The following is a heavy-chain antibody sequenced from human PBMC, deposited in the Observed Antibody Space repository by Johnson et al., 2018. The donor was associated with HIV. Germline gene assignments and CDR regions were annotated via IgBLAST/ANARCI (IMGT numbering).Heavy chain of an antibody. J-gene: IGHJ3*02. CDR3: ARDGPYYDSSGYYYGTVFYAFDI. CDR1: GFTVSSNY. V-gene: IGHV3-66*02. Sequence: VQLVESGGGVVQPGGSLRLSCAASGFTVSSNYMSWVRQAPGKGLEWVSVIYSGGSTYYADSVKGRFTISRDNSKNTLYLQMNSLRAEDTAVYYCARDGPYYDSSGYYYGTVFYAFDIWGQGTMVTVSS. CDR2: IYSGGST. D-gene: IGHD3-22*01.